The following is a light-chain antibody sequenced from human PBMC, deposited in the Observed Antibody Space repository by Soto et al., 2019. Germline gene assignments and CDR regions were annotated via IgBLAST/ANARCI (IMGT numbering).Light chain of an antibody. CDR1: QSVSSSY. CDR3: QQYGSLPQT. J-gene: IGKJ1*01. CDR2: GAS. V-gene: IGKV3-20*01. Sequence: EIVLTQSPGTLSLSPGERATLSCRDSQSVSSSYLAWYQQKPGQAPRLVIYGASSRATGIPDRFSGSGSGTDFTLIISRLEPEDFAVYYCQQYGSLPQTFGQGTKVDIK.